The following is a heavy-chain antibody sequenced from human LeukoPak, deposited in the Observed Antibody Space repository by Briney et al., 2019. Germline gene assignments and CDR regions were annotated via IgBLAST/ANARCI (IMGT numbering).Heavy chain of an antibody. CDR1: GYTFSSYG. Sequence: ASVTVSCMASGYTFSSYGIYWMRQAPGQGLEWLGWISAYNANTNYAQKLQGRVTMTTDTSTSTAYMELRSLRSDDTAVYYCARVTTGTTWAFDIWGQGTMVTVSS. CDR2: ISAYNANT. V-gene: IGHV1-18*01. D-gene: IGHD1-1*01. J-gene: IGHJ3*02. CDR3: ARVTTGTTWAFDI.